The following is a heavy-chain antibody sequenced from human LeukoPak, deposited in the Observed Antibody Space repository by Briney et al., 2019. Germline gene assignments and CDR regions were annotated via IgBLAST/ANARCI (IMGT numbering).Heavy chain of an antibody. V-gene: IGHV1-18*01. D-gene: IGHD3-22*01. CDR1: GYTFTSYG. CDR2: ISAYNGNT. Sequence: ASVKVSCKASGYTFTSYGISWVRQAPGQGLEWMGWISAYNGNTNYAQKLQGRVTMTTDTSTSTAYMELRSLRSDDTAVYYCARIYYYDSAYTEFDYWGQGTLVTVSS. J-gene: IGHJ4*02. CDR3: ARIYYYDSAYTEFDY.